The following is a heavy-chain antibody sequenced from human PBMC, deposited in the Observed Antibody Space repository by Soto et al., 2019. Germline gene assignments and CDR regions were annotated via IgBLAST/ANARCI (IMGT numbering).Heavy chain of an antibody. CDR1: GGSISSSSYY. CDR2: INHSGST. CDR3: ARGRSIAAPYYYYYGMDV. D-gene: IGHD6-6*01. J-gene: IGHJ6*02. Sequence: SETLSLTCTVSGGSISSSSYYWSWIRQPPGKGLEWIGEINHSGSTNYNPSLKSRVTISVDTSKNQFSLKLSSVTAADTAVYYCARGRSIAAPYYYYYGMDVWGQGTTVTVSS. V-gene: IGHV4-39*07.